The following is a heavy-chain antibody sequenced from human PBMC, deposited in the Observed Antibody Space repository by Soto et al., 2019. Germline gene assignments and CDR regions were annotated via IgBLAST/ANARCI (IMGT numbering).Heavy chain of an antibody. CDR3: TRLGIAAAGTYY. D-gene: IGHD6-13*01. V-gene: IGHV3-73*02. Sequence: EVQLVESGGGLVQPGGSLTLSCAASGFTFSGSAMHWVRQASGKGLEWVGRIRSKAKSYATVYAASVKGRFTISRDDSKNMAYLQITSLKTEDTAVYYCTRLGIAAAGTYYWGHGTLVTFSS. CDR1: GFTFSGSA. J-gene: IGHJ4*01. CDR2: IRSKAKSYAT.